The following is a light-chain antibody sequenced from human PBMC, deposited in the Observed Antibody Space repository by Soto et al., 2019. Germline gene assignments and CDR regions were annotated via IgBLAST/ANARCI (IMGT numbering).Light chain of an antibody. CDR2: GAS. V-gene: IGKV3-15*01. CDR3: QQYNNWPPLT. CDR1: QSVSSN. J-gene: IGKJ2*01. Sequence: EIVMTQSPATLSVSPGERATLSCRASQSVSSNLAWYQQKPGQAPRLLIYGASTRATGIPATFSGRGSGTEFPLTISSLQSEDFVVYYCQQYNNWPPLTFGQGTKLEI.